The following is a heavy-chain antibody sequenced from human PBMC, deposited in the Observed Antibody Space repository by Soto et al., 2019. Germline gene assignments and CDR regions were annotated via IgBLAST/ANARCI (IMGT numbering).Heavy chain of an antibody. CDR1: GYTFTSYG. J-gene: IGHJ6*02. CDR2: ISAYNGNT. CDR3: AREPSRVYYYYYGMDV. Sequence: QVQLVQSGAEVKKPGASVKVSCKASGYTFTSYGISWVRQAPGQGLEWMGWISAYNGNTNYAQKLQGRVTMTTDTSTSKVYMELRSLRSDDTAVYYCAREPSRVYYYYYGMDVWGQGTTVTVSS. V-gene: IGHV1-18*01.